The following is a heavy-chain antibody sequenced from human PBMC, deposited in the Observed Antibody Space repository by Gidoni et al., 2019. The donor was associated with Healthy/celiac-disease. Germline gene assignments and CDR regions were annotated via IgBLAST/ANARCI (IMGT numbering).Heavy chain of an antibody. J-gene: IGHJ3*02. V-gene: IGHV3-33*01. CDR1: GFTFSSYG. CDR3: ARDWESGSYKVGTPADAFDI. Sequence: QVQLVESGGGLVQPGRSLRLSCAASGFTFSSYGMHWVRQAPGKGLEWVAVIWYDGSNKYYADSVKGRFTISRDNSKNTLYLQMNSLRAEDTAVYYCARDWESGSYKVGTPADAFDIWGQGTMVTVSS. CDR2: IWYDGSNK. D-gene: IGHD1-26*01.